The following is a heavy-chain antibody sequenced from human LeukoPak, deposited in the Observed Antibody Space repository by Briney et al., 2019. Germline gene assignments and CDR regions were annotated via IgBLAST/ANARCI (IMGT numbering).Heavy chain of an antibody. CDR3: ARVRLVLWFGEAIPGCMDV. J-gene: IGHJ6*03. CDR2: IYTSGST. V-gene: IGHV4-61*02. Sequence: PSQTLSLTCTVSGGSISSGSYYWSWIRQPAGKGLEWIGRIYTSGSTNYNPSLKSRVTISVDTSKNQFSLKLSSVTAADTAVYYCARVRLVLWFGEAIPGCMDVWGKGTTVTVSS. D-gene: IGHD3-10*01. CDR1: GGSISSGSYY.